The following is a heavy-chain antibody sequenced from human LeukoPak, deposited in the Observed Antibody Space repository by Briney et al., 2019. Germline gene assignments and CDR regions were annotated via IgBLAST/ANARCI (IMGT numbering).Heavy chain of an antibody. CDR2: INHSGST. CDR3: ARARRLLLAVLDY. J-gene: IGHJ4*02. Sequence: PSETLSLTCAVYGGSFSGYYWSWIRQPPGKGLEWIGEINHSGSTNYNPSLKSRVTISVDTSKNQFFLKLSSVTAADAAVYYCARARRLLLAVLDYWGQGTLVTVSS. CDR1: GGSFSGYY. V-gene: IGHV4-34*01. D-gene: IGHD3-22*01.